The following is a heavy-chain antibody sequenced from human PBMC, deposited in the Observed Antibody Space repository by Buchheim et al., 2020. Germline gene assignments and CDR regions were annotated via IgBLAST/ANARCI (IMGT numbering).Heavy chain of an antibody. CDR1: GFTFSSYA. Sequence: QVQLVESGGGVVQPGRSLRLSCAASGFTFSSYAMHWVRQAPGKGLEWVAVISYDGSNKYYADSVKGRFTISRDNSKKTLYPQMNSLRAEDTAVYYCARSGRAAAGVSYFDYWGQGTL. D-gene: IGHD6-13*01. J-gene: IGHJ4*02. CDR2: ISYDGSNK. CDR3: ARSGRAAAGVSYFDY. V-gene: IGHV3-30-3*01.